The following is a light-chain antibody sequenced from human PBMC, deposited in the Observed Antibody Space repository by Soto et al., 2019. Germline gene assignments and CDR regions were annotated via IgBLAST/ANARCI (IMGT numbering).Light chain of an antibody. CDR3: QQYGSALIT. CDR1: QSVSSSS. Sequence: EIVLTQSPGTLSLSPGERATLSCRASQSVSSSSLAWYQQKPGQAPRLLIYGASSRATGIPDRFRGSGSGTDFTLTISRLEPEDFAVYYCQQYGSALITFGQGTRREIK. V-gene: IGKV3-20*01. CDR2: GAS. J-gene: IGKJ5*01.